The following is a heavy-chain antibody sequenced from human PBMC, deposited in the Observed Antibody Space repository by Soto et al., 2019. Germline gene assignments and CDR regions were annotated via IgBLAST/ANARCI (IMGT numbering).Heavy chain of an antibody. CDR1: GGTFTSYG. CDR3: ARVASGITMVRGSTGRAFDI. Sequence: ASVKVSCKASGGTFTSYGISWVRQAPGQGHEWMGWISAYNGNTNYAQKLQGRVTMTTDTSTSTAYMELRSLRSDDTAVYYCARVASGITMVRGSTGRAFDIRGQGTMVTVS. CDR2: ISAYNGNT. D-gene: IGHD3-10*01. J-gene: IGHJ3*02. V-gene: IGHV1-18*01.